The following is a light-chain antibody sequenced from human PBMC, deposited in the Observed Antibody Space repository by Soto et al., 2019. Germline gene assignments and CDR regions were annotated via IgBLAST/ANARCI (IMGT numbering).Light chain of an antibody. CDR1: SSDVGGYNY. Sequence: QSALTQPPSASGSPGQSVTISCTGTSSDVGGYNYVSWYQQHPGKAPKLMIYDVSKRPSGVPDRFSGSKSGNTASLTVSGLEADDDADYYCSSYAGSNGVVFGGGTKVTVL. CDR2: DVS. J-gene: IGLJ2*01. CDR3: SSYAGSNGVV. V-gene: IGLV2-8*01.